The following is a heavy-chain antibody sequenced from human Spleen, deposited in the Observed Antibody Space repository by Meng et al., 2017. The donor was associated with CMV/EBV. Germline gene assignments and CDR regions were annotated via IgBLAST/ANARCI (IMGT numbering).Heavy chain of an antibody. CDR1: GITFSTYA. CDR3: AKDQNWARDY. Sequence: GESLKTSCEASGITFSTYAMSWFRQAPGKGLEWVSGISVSGDDPYYGESVKGRFTISRDNAKNTLNLQMNSLRAEDTAVYYCAKDQNWARDYWGQGTLVTVSS. D-gene: IGHD7-27*01. J-gene: IGHJ4*02. CDR2: ISVSGDDP. V-gene: IGHV3-23*01.